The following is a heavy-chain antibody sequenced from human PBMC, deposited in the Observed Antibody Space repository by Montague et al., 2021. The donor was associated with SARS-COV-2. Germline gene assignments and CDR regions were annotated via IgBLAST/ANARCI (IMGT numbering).Heavy chain of an antibody. Sequence: SLRLSCAASGFSFTSYSMNWVRQAPGKGLEWVSSISSTGTYIYYXDSXKGLFTISRDNAKNSLYLQMNSLRAEDTAVYFCASAAVALTTVVTGYYFDYGGQGTLVTVSS. CDR3: ASAAVALTTVVTGYYFDY. V-gene: IGHV3-21*01. CDR1: GFSFTSYS. D-gene: IGHD4-11*01. J-gene: IGHJ4*02. CDR2: ISSTGTYI.